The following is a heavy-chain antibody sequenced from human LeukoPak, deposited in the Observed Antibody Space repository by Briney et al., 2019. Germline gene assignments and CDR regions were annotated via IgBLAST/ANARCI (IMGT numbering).Heavy chain of an antibody. V-gene: IGHV3-7*04. J-gene: IGHJ4*02. CDR2: IGGDGSDK. CDR3: ARGLNSAIDF. Sequence: GGSLRLSCAASGFNFGSYWMNWARQAPGEGREWVANIGGDGSDKVYVGSVRGRFTISRDNADNSLYLQMNSLSVDDTAVYYCARGLNSAIDFWGQGTLVTVSS. CDR1: GFNFGSYW.